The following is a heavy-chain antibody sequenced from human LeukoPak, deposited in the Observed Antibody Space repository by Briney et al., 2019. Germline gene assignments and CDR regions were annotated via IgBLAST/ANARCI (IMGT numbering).Heavy chain of an antibody. CDR2: IYYSGST. V-gene: IGHV4-39*01. CDR3: ARHGPQGSY. D-gene: IGHD1-14*01. CDR1: GGSISSSSYY. J-gene: IGHJ4*02. Sequence: SETLSLTCTVSGGSISSSSYYWGWLRQPPGKGLEWIGSIYYSGSTYYNPSLKSRVTISVDTSKNQFSLKLSSVTAADTAVYYCARHGPQGSYWGQGTLVTVSS.